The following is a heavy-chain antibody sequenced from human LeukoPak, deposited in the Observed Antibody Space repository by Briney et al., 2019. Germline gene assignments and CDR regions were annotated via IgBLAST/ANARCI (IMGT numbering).Heavy chain of an antibody. CDR1: GYSFTTYW. J-gene: IGHJ3*02. CDR2: IFPGDSDT. D-gene: IGHD5-18*01. CDR3: VRQDTALVLDAFDI. Sequence: PGESLKISCKGSGYSFTTYWIGWVRQMPGKGLEWMAIIFPGDSDTRYSPSFQGQVTISADKSISTAYLQWSSLQALDTAMYYCVRQDTALVLDAFDIWGQGTMVTVSS. V-gene: IGHV5-51*01.